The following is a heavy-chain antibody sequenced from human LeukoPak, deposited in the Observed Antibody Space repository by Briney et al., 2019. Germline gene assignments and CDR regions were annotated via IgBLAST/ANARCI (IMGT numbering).Heavy chain of an antibody. CDR3: AREAGTPSYYYGMDV. V-gene: IGHV3-30*03. Sequence: PGRSLRLSCAASGFTFSSYGMHWVRQAPGKGLEWVAVISYDGSNKYYADSVKGRFTISRDNSKNTLYLQMNSLRAEDTAVYYCAREAGTPSYYYGMDVWGQGTTVTVSS. J-gene: IGHJ6*02. CDR2: ISYDGSNK. D-gene: IGHD3-10*01. CDR1: GFTFSSYG.